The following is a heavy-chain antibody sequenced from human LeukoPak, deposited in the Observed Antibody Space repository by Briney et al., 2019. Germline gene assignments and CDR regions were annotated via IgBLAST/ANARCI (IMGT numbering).Heavy chain of an antibody. V-gene: IGHV4-61*02. D-gene: IGHD4-17*01. CDR2: IYSSGNT. J-gene: IGHJ3*02. Sequence: SQTLSLTCSVSGGSISSGSYSWSWIRQPAGKGLEWIGRIYSSGNTNYNPSLKSRVTISVDTSKNQFSLNLNSVTAADTAVYYCAFRGTTAGAFDIWGQGTMVTVSS. CDR1: GGSISSGSYS. CDR3: AFRGTTAGAFDI.